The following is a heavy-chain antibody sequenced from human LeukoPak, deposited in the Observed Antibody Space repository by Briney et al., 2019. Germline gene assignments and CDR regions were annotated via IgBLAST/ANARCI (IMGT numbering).Heavy chain of an antibody. CDR1: GFTFSSYA. D-gene: IGHD2-2*02. V-gene: IGHV3-23*01. J-gene: IGHJ5*02. CDR3: AKAGHPPAYCSSASCYMGS. Sequence: GGSLRLSCAASGFTFSSYAMSWVRQAPGKGLEWVSAISGSGGSTYYADSVKGRFTISRDNSKNTLYLQMNSLRAEDSAVYYYAKAGHPPAYCSSASCYMGSWGQGTLVTVSS. CDR2: ISGSGGST.